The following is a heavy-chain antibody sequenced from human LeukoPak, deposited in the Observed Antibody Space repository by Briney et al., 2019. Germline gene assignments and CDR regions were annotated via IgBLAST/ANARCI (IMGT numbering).Heavy chain of an antibody. D-gene: IGHD6-13*01. V-gene: IGHV3-7*01. Sequence: GGSLRLSCAASRFTFTDYYMSWIRQAPGKGLEWVANINLDGSDRFYVGFVKGRFTISRDNADNSLYLQMNSLRAEDTAVYYCGRVIAGAIDYWGQGTLVTVSS. CDR3: GRVIAGAIDY. J-gene: IGHJ4*02. CDR1: RFTFTDYY. CDR2: INLDGSDR.